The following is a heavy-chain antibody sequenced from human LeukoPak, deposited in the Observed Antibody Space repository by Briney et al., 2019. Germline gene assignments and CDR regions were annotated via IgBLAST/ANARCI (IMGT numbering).Heavy chain of an antibody. CDR1: GFSVSNYY. D-gene: IGHD3-16*01. J-gene: IGHJ5*01. V-gene: IGHV3-66*03. Sequence: GGSLRLSCAGSGFSVSNYYMNWVRQAPGKGLEWVSLIRDSGATFYADSVKRRFTISRDNSKNTIYLQMNRLRVEDTAVYFCARDRAVTQVWVEFDSWGQGTQVTVSS. CDR2: IRDSGAT. CDR3: ARDRAVTQVWVEFDS.